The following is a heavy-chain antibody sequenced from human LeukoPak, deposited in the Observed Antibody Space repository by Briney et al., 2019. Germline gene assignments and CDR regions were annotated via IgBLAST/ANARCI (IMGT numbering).Heavy chain of an antibody. Sequence: GGSLRLSCAASGFTFSSYTMHWVRQAPGKGLEWVACIHSDGCKKYHADSVKGRFTISRDNSKNTLSLQMNSLRAEDTAVYYCAKEPTSRGYNDIDYWGQGTLVTVSS. V-gene: IGHV3-30*02. CDR1: GFTFSSYT. CDR3: AKEPTSRGYNDIDY. J-gene: IGHJ4*02. CDR2: IHSDGCKK. D-gene: IGHD3-22*01.